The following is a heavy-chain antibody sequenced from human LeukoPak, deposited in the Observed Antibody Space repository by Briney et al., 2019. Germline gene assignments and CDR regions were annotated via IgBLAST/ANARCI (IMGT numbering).Heavy chain of an antibody. D-gene: IGHD3-3*01. CDR3: ARDGYYDFWSGYYMTDYYYGMDV. V-gene: IGHV3-7*01. Sequence: GGSLRLSCAASGFSFNNYRMSWVRQAPGKGLEWVASVNQDGWEKYYVDPVKGRFTISRDNAEKSLYLQVNSLRAEDTAAYYCARDGYYDFWSGYYMTDYYYGMDVWGQGTTVTVSS. CDR1: GFSFNNYR. J-gene: IGHJ6*02. CDR2: VNQDGWEK.